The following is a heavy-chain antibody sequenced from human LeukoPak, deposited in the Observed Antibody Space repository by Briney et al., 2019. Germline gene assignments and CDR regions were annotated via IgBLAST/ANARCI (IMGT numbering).Heavy chain of an antibody. CDR3: ARLRDNWEDY. Sequence: GESLKISCKGSGYTFTSYWIVWVRQMPGKGLEWMGIIYPGDSDTRYNPSFQGQVTISADKSISSAYLQWNSLKAPDTAMYYCARLRDNWEDYWGQGTLVTVSS. CDR2: IYPGDSDT. CDR1: GYTFTSYW. V-gene: IGHV5-51*01. D-gene: IGHD1-20*01. J-gene: IGHJ4*02.